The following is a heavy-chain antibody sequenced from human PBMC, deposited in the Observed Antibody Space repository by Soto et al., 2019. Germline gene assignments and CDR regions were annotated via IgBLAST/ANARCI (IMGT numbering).Heavy chain of an antibody. V-gene: IGHV3-7*01. CDR1: GFTFSSYW. D-gene: IGHD2-8*02. CDR2: IKQDGSEK. CDR3: ARVNVVLREPYYYYYYMDA. Sequence: GGSLRLSCAASGFTFSSYWMSWVRQAPGKGLEWVANIKQDGSEKYYVDSVKGRFTISRDNAKNSLYLQMNSLRAEDTAVYYCARVNVVLREPYYYYYYMDAWGKGTTVTVSS. J-gene: IGHJ6*03.